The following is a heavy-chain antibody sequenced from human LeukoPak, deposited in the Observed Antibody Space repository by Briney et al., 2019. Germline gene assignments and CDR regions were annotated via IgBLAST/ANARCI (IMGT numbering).Heavy chain of an antibody. J-gene: IGHJ4*02. V-gene: IGHV1-24*01. CDR2: FDPEDGET. Sequence: GASVKVSCKVSGYTLTELSMHWVRQAPGKVLEWMGGFDPEDGETIYAQKFQGRVTMTEDTSTDTAYMELSSLRSEDTAVYYCATAADIVATIPFDYWGQGTLVTVSS. CDR3: ATAADIVATIPFDY. D-gene: IGHD5-12*01. CDR1: GYTLTELS.